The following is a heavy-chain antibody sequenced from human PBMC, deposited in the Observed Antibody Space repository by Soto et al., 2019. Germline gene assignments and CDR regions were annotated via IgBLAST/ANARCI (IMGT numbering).Heavy chain of an antibody. Sequence: QVQLVESGGGVVQPGRSLRLSCAASGFTFSSYAMHWVRQAPGKGLEGVAGISYDGSNKYYADSVKGRFTISRDNSKNALYLQMNSLRAEDTAVYYCARDLAVAGDYYYGMDVWGQGTTVTVSS. CDR2: ISYDGSNK. D-gene: IGHD6-19*01. V-gene: IGHV3-30-3*01. CDR1: GFTFSSYA. J-gene: IGHJ6*02. CDR3: ARDLAVAGDYYYGMDV.